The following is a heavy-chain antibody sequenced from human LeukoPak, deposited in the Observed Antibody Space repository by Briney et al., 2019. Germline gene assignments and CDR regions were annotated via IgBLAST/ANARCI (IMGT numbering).Heavy chain of an antibody. CDR2: IYYSGST. Sequence: SETLCLTCTVSGGSISSYYWSWIRQPPGKGLEWIGYIYYSGSTNYNPSLKSRVTISVDTSKNQFSLKLSSVTAADTAVYYCASGGNFDYWGQGTLVTVSS. J-gene: IGHJ4*02. V-gene: IGHV4-59*01. CDR1: GGSISSYY. CDR3: ASGGNFDY. D-gene: IGHD1-26*01.